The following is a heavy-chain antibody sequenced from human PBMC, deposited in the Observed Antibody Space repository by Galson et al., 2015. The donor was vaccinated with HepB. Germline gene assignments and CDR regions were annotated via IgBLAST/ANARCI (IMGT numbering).Heavy chain of an antibody. J-gene: IGHJ4*02. Sequence: SLRLSCAASGFTFSSYGMHWVRQAPGKGLEWVAVISYDGSNKYYADSVKGRFTISRDNSKNTLYLQMNSLRAEDTAVYYCANRYYDGSAFDYWGQGTLVTVSS. CDR2: ISYDGSNK. D-gene: IGHD3-22*01. CDR3: ANRYYDGSAFDY. V-gene: IGHV3-30*18. CDR1: GFTFSSYG.